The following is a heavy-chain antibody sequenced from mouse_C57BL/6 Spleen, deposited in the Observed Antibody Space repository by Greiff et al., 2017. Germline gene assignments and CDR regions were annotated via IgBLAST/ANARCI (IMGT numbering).Heavy chain of an antibody. CDR1: GYTFTDYN. CDR2: IHPNSGST. D-gene: IGHD2-4*01. V-gene: IGHV1-64*01. CDR3: ARWGDYDGYAMDY. J-gene: IGHJ4*01. Sequence: QVQLQQSGPELVKPGASVKMSCKASGYTFTDYNMHWVKQSHGKSLEWIGMIHPNSGSTNYNEKFKSKATLTVDKSSSTAYMQLSSLTSEDSAVYYCARWGDYDGYAMDYWGQGTSVTVSS.